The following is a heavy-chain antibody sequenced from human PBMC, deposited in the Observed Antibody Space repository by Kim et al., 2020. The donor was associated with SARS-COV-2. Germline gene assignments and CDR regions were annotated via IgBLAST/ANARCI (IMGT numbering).Heavy chain of an antibody. CDR3: AKDPDDSSGYYLYYFDY. J-gene: IGHJ4*02. D-gene: IGHD3-22*01. Sequence: KGPLTISRDNSKNALYLQMNSLRAEDTAVYYCAKDPDDSSGYYLYYFDYWGQGTLVTVSS. V-gene: IGHV3-23*01.